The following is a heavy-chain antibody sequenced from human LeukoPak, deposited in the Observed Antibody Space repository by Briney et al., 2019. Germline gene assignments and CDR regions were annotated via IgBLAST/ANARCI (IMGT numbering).Heavy chain of an antibody. Sequence: SQTLSLTCGISGDSVSSNSATWSWIRQSPSRGLEWLGRTYYRSKWFNEYAVSVKSRITINPETSKNQFSLQLNSVTPEDTAVYYCARATGSRSYSYWGQGTLVTVSS. CDR3: ARATGSRSYSY. V-gene: IGHV6-1*01. D-gene: IGHD3-16*02. CDR2: TYYRSKWFN. J-gene: IGHJ4*02. CDR1: GDSVSSNSAT.